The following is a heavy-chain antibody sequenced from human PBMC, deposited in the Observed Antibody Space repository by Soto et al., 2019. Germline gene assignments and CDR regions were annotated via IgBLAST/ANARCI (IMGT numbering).Heavy chain of an antibody. CDR1: GYTFTGYY. V-gene: IGHV1-2*04. D-gene: IGHD3-10*01. CDR3: ARDYYYGSGSYRAVGY. J-gene: IGHJ4*02. CDR2: INPNSGGT. Sequence: ASVKVSCKASGYTFTGYYMHWVRQAPGQGLEWMGWINPNSGGTNYAQKFQGWVTMTRDTSISTAYMELSRLRSDDTAVYYCARDYYYGSGSYRAVGYWGQGTLVTVSS.